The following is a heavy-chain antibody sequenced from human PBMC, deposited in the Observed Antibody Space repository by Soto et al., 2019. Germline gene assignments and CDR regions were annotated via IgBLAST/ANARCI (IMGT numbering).Heavy chain of an antibody. J-gene: IGHJ4*02. CDR1: GFTFSSYA. D-gene: IGHD2-21*02. V-gene: IGHV3-30*04. Sequence: GGSLRLSCAASGFTFSSYAMHWVRQAPGKGLEWVAVISYDGSNKYYADSVKGRFTISRDNSKNTLYLQMNSLRAEDTAVYYCAREGTSGVVVTAIDYWGQGTLVTVSS. CDR3: AREGTSGVVVTAIDY. CDR2: ISYDGSNK.